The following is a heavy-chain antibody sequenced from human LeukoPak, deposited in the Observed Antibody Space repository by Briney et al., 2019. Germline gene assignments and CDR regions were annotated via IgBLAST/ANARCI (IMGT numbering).Heavy chain of an antibody. V-gene: IGHV1-24*01. CDR1: GYTLTELS. D-gene: IGHD3-22*01. CDR2: FDPEDGET. Sequence: ASVKVSCKVSGYTLTELSMHWVRQAPGKGLEWMGGFDPEDGETIYAQKFQGRVTMTEDTSTDTAYMELSSLRSEDTAVYYCATAPRITMILEYAFDIWGQGTMVTVSS. CDR3: ATAPRITMILEYAFDI. J-gene: IGHJ3*02.